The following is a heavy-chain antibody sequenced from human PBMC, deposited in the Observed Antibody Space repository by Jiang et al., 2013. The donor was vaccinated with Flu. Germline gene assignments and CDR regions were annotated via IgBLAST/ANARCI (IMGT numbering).Heavy chain of an antibody. CDR2: IKGDETKK. D-gene: IGHD3-9*01. Sequence: CAASGFTFNRYWMTWIRQAPGKGLEWVANIKGDETKKSYLDSVKGRFTISRDNAKNSLFLQMDSLRAEDTAVYYCARDRSGGDSGVYYDIFDIWGQGTAVTVSS. CDR1: GFTFNRYW. V-gene: IGHV3-7*03. J-gene: IGHJ3*02. CDR3: ARDRSGGDSGVYYDIFDI.